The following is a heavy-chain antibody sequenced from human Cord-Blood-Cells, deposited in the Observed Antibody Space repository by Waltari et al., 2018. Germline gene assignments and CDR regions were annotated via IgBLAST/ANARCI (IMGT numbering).Heavy chain of an antibody. V-gene: IGHV5-51*01. Sequence: VQLVQSGAEVKKPGESLKISCKGSGYSFTSYWIGWVRQLPGKGLELMGIIYPGASDTRYSASFQGQVTIVAEEAISTAYPQWGSVKASDTAMYYCAGLGYDFWSCYYDFDFLGQGTLVTVCS. CDR2: IYPGASDT. CDR1: GYSFTSYW. J-gene: IGHJ4*02. CDR3: AGLGYDFWSCYYDFDF. D-gene: IGHD3-3*01.